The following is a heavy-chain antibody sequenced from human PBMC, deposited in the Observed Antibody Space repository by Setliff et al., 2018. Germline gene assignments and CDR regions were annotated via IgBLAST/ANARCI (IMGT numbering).Heavy chain of an antibody. CDR2: IYIGGSA. J-gene: IGHJ6*03. CDR1: GGSISSYY. V-gene: IGHV4-4*07. CDR3: AREQWLDPPGYYYMDV. Sequence: SDTLSLTCTVSGGSISSYYWSWIRQPAGKGLEWIGHIYIGGSANYNPSLKSRVTMSIGTSKNQFSLKLNSVTAADMAVYYCAREQWLDPPGYYYMDVWAKGTTVTV. D-gene: IGHD6-19*01.